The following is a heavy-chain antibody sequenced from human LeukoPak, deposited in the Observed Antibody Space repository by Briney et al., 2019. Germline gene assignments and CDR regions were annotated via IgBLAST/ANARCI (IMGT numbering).Heavy chain of an antibody. CDR2: IKSKTDGGTT. J-gene: IGHJ4*02. CDR3: TTGVVRGVIIH. CDR1: GFTFSNAW. Sequence: PGGSLRLSCAASGFTFSNAWMSWVRQAPGKGLEWVGRIKSKTDGGTTDYAASVKGRFTISRDDSKNTLYLQMNSLKTEDTAVYYCTTGVVRGVIIHWGQGTLVTVSS. V-gene: IGHV3-15*01. D-gene: IGHD3-10*01.